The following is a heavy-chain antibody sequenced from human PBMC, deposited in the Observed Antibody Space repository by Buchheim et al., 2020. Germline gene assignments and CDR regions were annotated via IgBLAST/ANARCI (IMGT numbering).Heavy chain of an antibody. CDR3: ARGLVLGEYISSSGFYYYYGMDV. J-gene: IGHJ6*02. Sequence: QVQLQQWGAGLLKPSETLSLTCAVYGGSFSGYYWSWIRQPPGKGLEWIGEINHSGSTNYNPSLKSRVTISVDTSKNKFCLKLSSVTAADTAVYYCARGLVLGEYISSSGFYYYYGMDVWGQGTT. V-gene: IGHV4-34*01. CDR1: GGSFSGYY. D-gene: IGHD6-6*01. CDR2: INHSGST.